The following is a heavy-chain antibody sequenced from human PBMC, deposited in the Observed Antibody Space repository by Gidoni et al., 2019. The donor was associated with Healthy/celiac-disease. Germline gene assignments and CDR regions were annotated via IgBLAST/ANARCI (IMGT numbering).Heavy chain of an antibody. D-gene: IGHD1-1*01. Sequence: QVQLVQSGAEVKKPGSSVKVSCKASGGTFSSYAISWVRQAPGQGLEWMGGIIPIFGTANYAQKFQGRVTITADESTSTAYMELSSLRSEDTAVYYCALQRPEPARPQNWFDPWGQGTLVTVSS. CDR1: GGTFSSYA. CDR2: IIPIFGTA. V-gene: IGHV1-69*01. CDR3: ALQRPEPARPQNWFDP. J-gene: IGHJ5*02.